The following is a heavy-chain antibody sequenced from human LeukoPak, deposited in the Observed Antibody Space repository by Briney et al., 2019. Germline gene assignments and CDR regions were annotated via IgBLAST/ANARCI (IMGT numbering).Heavy chain of an antibody. Sequence: SETLSLTCAVYGGSFSGYYWSWIRQPPGKGLEWIGEINHSGSTNYNPSLKSRVTISVDTSKSQFSLKLSSVTAADTAVYYCATKRWGYSYGLLDYWGQGTLVTVSS. CDR1: GGSFSGYY. J-gene: IGHJ4*02. CDR3: ATKRWGYSYGLLDY. CDR2: INHSGST. D-gene: IGHD5-18*01. V-gene: IGHV4-34*01.